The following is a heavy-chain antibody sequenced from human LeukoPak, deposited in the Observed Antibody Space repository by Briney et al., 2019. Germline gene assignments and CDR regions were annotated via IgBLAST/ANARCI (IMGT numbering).Heavy chain of an antibody. CDR1: GYTFTGYY. CDR2: INPNSGGT. V-gene: IGHV1-2*02. J-gene: IGHJ4*02. CDR3: ARESPFDY. Sequence: SVKASCKASGYTFTGYYMHWVRQAPGQGLERMGWINPNSGGTNYAQKFQGRVTMTRDTSISTAYMELSRLRSDDTAVYYCARESPFDYWGQGTLVTVSS.